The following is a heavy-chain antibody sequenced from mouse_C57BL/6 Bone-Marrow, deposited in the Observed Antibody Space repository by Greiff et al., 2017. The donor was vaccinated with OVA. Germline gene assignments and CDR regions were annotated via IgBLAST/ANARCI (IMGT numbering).Heavy chain of an antibody. V-gene: IGHV1-82*01. J-gene: IGHJ2*01. D-gene: IGHD1-1*01. CDR3: ARRYGSTPFGY. CDR2: IYPGDGDT. CDR1: GYAFSSSW. Sequence: QVQLQQSGPELVKPGASVKISCKASGYAFSSSWMNWVKQRPGKGREWIGRIYPGDGDTNYNGKFKGQATLTEDKSSSTAYMQLSSLTSEDSAVYFCARRYGSTPFGYWGQGTTLTVSS.